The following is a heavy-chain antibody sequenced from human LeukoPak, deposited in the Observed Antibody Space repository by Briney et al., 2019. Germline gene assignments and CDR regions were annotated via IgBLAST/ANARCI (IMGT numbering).Heavy chain of an antibody. CDR2: IIPIFGTA. V-gene: IGHV1-69*06. CDR1: GGAFSSYA. J-gene: IGHJ6*04. CDR3: ARVAAADSFGMDV. Sequence: SVKVSCKASGGAFSSYAISWVRQAPGQGLEWMGGIIPIFGTANYAQKFQGRVTITADKSTSTAYMELSSLRSEDTAVYYCARVAAADSFGMDVWGKGTTVTVSS. D-gene: IGHD6-13*01.